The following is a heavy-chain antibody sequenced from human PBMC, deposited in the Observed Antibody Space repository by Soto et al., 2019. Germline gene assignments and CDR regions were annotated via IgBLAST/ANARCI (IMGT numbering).Heavy chain of an antibody. CDR3: ARVGRSIAVAGTSGVNPYYFDY. CDR2: IHYSGST. D-gene: IGHD6-19*01. CDR1: GGSISGYY. J-gene: IGHJ4*02. Sequence: SETLSLTCTVSGGSISGYYWSWFRQPPGKGLEWLGYIHYSGSTNYNPSLKSRVTISLDTSNNRFSLKLSSVTAADTAVYSCARVGRSIAVAGTSGVNPYYFDYWGRGTLVTVSS. V-gene: IGHV4-59*01.